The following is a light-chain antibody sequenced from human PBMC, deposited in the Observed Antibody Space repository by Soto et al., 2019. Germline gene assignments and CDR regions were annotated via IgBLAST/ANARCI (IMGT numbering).Light chain of an antibody. Sequence: EIVLTQSPGTLSVSPGERVTLSCRASQSVSSNYLAWYQQRPGQAPRLLIFGASYRATGIPDSFSGSGSGTDFTLTISRLEPEDFAVYYCQQYSNSPPEFTFGPGTKVDSK. J-gene: IGKJ3*01. CDR3: QQYSNSPPEFT. V-gene: IGKV3-20*01. CDR2: GAS. CDR1: QSVSSNY.